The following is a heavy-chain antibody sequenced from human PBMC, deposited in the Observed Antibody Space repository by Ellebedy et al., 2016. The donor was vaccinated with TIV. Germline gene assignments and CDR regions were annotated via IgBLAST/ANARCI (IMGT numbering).Heavy chain of an antibody. D-gene: IGHD4-17*01. CDR1: GGTFNWYG. V-gene: IGHV1-69*04. CDR2: IIPILGIT. CDR3: ARDRDGDPLDL. Sequence: SVKVSCTASGGTFNWYGISWVRQAPGQGLEWMGRIIPILGITNYAQKFQGRVTITADTSMSTVYMELNSLRSEDTAVYYCARDRDGDPLDLWGQGTLVTVSS. J-gene: IGHJ5*02.